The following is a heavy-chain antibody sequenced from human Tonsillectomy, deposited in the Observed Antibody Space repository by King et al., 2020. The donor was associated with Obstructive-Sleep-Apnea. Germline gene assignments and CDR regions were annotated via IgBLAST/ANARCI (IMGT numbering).Heavy chain of an antibody. CDR1: GYSFTSHG. J-gene: IGHJ4*02. CDR3: ARQGSSGGWGFDY. Sequence: GAGGREPGGALKISCKGSGYSFTSHGIGWVRQMPGKGLEWMGIIYTGDSDPRDSPSFQGQVTISADKSISTAYLQWSSLKASDTAMYYCARQGSSGGWGFDYWGQGTLVTVSS. D-gene: IGHD6-19*01. CDR2: IYTGDSDP. V-gene: IGHV5-51*01.